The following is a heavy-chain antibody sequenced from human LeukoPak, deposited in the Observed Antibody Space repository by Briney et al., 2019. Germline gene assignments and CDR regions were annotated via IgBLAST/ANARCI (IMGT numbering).Heavy chain of an antibody. D-gene: IGHD2-15*01. J-gene: IGHJ5*02. CDR3: ARDAPGYCSCGTCYNKWVDP. CDR2: ISYDGSNK. CDR1: GFTFSSYA. V-gene: IGHV3-30*04. Sequence: GRSLRLSCAASGFTFSSYAIHWVRQAPGKGLEWMAVISYDGSNKYYADSVKGRFTISRDNSKNTLYLQMNSLRPEDTAVYYCARDAPGYCSCGTCYNKWVDPWGQGTLVAVSA.